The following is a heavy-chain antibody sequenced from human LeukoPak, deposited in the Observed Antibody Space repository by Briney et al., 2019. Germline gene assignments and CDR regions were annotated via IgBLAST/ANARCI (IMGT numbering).Heavy chain of an antibody. CDR3: ASEGSSSWYGY. J-gene: IGHJ4*02. CDR2: INHSGST. Sequence: SETVSLTCAVYGGTFSGYYWSWIRQPPGKGLEWIGEINHSGSTNYNPSLKSRVTISVDTSKNQFSLKLSTVTAADTAVYYCASEGSSSWYGYWGQGTLVPVSS. D-gene: IGHD6-13*01. V-gene: IGHV4-34*01. CDR1: GGTFSGYY.